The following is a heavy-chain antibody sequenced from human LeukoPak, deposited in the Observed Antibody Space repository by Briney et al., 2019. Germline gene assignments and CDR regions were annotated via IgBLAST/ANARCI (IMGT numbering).Heavy chain of an antibody. D-gene: IGHD2-2*01. CDR1: GSIFTTYW. CDR3: ARLRYCSSTSCQPDY. CDR2: IYPGESDN. V-gene: IGHV5-51*01. J-gene: IGHJ4*02. Sequence: PGASLQISCEGSGSIFTTYWIGWVRQLPGKGLEWMGIIYPGESDNKDSPSFQGQGTIPADKSIRTAYLEWSSLKASDTAMYYCARLRYCSSTSCQPDYWGQGTPVTVSS.